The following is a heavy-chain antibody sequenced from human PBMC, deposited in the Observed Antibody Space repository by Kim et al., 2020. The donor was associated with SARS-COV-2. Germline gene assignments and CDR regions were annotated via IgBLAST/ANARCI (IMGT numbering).Heavy chain of an antibody. Sequence: GGSLRLSCAASGFTFSSYAMHWVRQAPGKGLEWVAVISYDGSNKYYADSVKGRFTISRDNSKNTLYLQMNSLRAEDTAVYYCARDQGSGWYAGYLNYYYYGMDVWGQGTTVTVSS. J-gene: IGHJ6*02. V-gene: IGHV3-30-3*01. CDR3: ARDQGSGWYAGYLNYYYYGMDV. CDR2: ISYDGSNK. D-gene: IGHD6-19*01. CDR1: GFTFSSYA.